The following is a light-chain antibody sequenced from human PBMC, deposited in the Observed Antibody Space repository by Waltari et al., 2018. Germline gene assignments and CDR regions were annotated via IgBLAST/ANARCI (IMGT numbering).Light chain of an antibody. J-gene: IGKJ1*01. CDR3: QNHERLPAT. CDR2: AAS. CDR1: QSIGRY. Sequence: EIVLTQSPGTLSLSPGERATLSCRASQSIGRYLVWYQQKPGQAPRLLIYAASSRATGIPDRFSGSGSGTDFTLTISGLEPEDFAVYYCQNHERLPATFGQGIKVEIK. V-gene: IGKV3-20*01.